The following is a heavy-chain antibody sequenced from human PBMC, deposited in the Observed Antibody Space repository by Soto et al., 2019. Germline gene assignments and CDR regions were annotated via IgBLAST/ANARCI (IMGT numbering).Heavy chain of an antibody. J-gene: IGHJ4*02. V-gene: IGHV3-53*01. D-gene: IGHD1-26*01. CDR3: VRAEGIAGLHVY. CDR1: GFTVSSSD. CDR2: IYSTGTT. Sequence: GGSLRLSCAASGFTVSSSDMSWVRQAPGKGLEWVSVIYSTGTTYFADSVKGRFTISRDSSKNTLYLQMSRLRAEDSALYYCVRAEGIAGLHVYWGQGTLVTVSS.